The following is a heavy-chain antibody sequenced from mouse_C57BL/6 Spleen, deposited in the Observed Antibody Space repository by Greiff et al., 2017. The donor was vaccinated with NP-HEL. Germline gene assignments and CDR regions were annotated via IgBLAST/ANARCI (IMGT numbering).Heavy chain of an antibody. CDR3: ASYYDGSSYGAMDY. CDR2: ISNGGGST. V-gene: IGHV5-12*01. D-gene: IGHD1-1*01. J-gene: IGHJ4*01. Sequence: EVKLMESGGGLVQPGGSLKLSCAASGFTFSDYYMYWVRQTPEKRLEWVAYISNGGGSTYYPDTVKGRFTISRDNAKNTLYLQMSRLKSEDTAMYYCASYYDGSSYGAMDYWGQGTSVTVSS. CDR1: GFTFSDYY.